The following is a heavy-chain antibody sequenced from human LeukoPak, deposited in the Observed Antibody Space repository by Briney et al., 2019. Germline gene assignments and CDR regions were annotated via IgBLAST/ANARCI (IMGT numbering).Heavy chain of an antibody. Sequence: GGSLRLSCAASGFTFSSYAMHWVRQAPGKGLEWVAVISYDGSNKYYADSVKGRFTISRDNSKNTLYLQMNSLRAGDTAVYYCARGVPYSSGWYDLFDYWGQGTLVAVSS. CDR1: GFTFSSYA. V-gene: IGHV3-30-3*01. CDR2: ISYDGSNK. J-gene: IGHJ4*02. D-gene: IGHD6-19*01. CDR3: ARGVPYSSGWYDLFDY.